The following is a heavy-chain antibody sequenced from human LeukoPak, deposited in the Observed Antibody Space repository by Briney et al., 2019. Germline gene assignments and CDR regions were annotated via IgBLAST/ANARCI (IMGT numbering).Heavy chain of an antibody. CDR3: ARGLGSSGWLDPDY. J-gene: IGHJ4*02. CDR2: MNPNSGNT. Sequence: ASVKVSCKASGYTFTSYYINWVRQATGQGLEWMGWMNPNSGNTGYAQKLQGRVTMTRNTSLSTAYMELSSLRSEDTAVYYCARGLGSSGWLDPDYWGQGTLVTVSS. CDR1: GYTFTSYY. V-gene: IGHV1-8*01. D-gene: IGHD6-19*01.